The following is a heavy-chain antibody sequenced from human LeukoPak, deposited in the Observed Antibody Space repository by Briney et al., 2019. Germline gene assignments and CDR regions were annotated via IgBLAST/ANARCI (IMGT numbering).Heavy chain of an antibody. D-gene: IGHD1-26*01. CDR3: AKDRLGATDAFDI. J-gene: IGHJ3*02. CDR2: INTDNGNP. CDR1: GYTFNSFG. V-gene: IGHV1-18*01. Sequence: ASVKVSCKASGYTFNSFGITWVRQAPGQGLEWMGWINTDNGNPNYAEKVQDRVRMTIDTSTSTAYMELRSLRSDDTAVYYCAKDRLGATDAFDIWGQGTMVTVSS.